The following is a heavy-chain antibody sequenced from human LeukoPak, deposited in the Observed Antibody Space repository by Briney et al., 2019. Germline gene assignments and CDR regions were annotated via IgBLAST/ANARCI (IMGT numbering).Heavy chain of an antibody. D-gene: IGHD2-15*01. CDR2: INHSGST. CDR1: GGSFSGYY. CDR3: ARFPVVAVTATRIRTNWFDP. Sequence: SETLSLTCAVYGGSFSGYYWSWIRRPPGKGLEWIGEINHSGSTNYNPSLKSRVTISVDTSKNQFSLKLSSVTAADTAVYYCARFPVVAVTATRIRTNWFDPWGQGTLVTVSS. V-gene: IGHV4-34*01. J-gene: IGHJ5*02.